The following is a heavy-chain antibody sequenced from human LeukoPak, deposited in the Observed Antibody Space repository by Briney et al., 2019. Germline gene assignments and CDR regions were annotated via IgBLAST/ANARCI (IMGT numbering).Heavy chain of an antibody. V-gene: IGHV3-20*04. Sequence: GGSLRLSCAASGFTFSSYGMSWVRQAPGKGLEWVSAISGSGGSTGYADSVKGRFTISRDNAKNSLYLQMNSLRAEDTALYYCARVQVNYYDSSGYYSIDYWGQGTLVTVSS. CDR1: GFTFSSYG. D-gene: IGHD3-22*01. CDR2: ISGSGGST. CDR3: ARVQVNYYDSSGYYSIDY. J-gene: IGHJ4*02.